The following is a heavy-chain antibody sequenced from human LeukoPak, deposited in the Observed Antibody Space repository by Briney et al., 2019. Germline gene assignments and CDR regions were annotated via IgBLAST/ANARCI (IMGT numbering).Heavy chain of an antibody. CDR1: GGSINTYY. CDR2: LDYDGNT. CDR3: ARDSGATPNQINWFDP. J-gene: IGHJ5*02. Sequence: SETLSLTCAVSGGSINTYYWAWIRQPPGKGLEWIGYLDYDGNTNYNPSLKGRVTISVDTSKTQLSLKLASVTAEDTAVYYCARDSGATPNQINWFDPWGRGTLVTVSS. V-gene: IGHV4-59*01. D-gene: IGHD1-26*01.